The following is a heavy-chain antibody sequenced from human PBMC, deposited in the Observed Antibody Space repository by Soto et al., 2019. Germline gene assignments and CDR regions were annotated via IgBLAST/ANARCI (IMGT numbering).Heavy chain of an antibody. J-gene: IGHJ4*02. Sequence: VQLLESGGGLVQPGGSLRLSCAASEFTFSNYAMSWVRQAPGKGLEWVSAISYGGGTTYYADSVKGRFTISRDNSNNTLYLQMNSLRAEDTAVYYCAKNPGYYYDSTGYHFDYWGQGTLVTVSS. D-gene: IGHD3-22*01. CDR1: EFTFSNYA. CDR2: ISYGGGTT. V-gene: IGHV3-23*01. CDR3: AKNPGYYYDSTGYHFDY.